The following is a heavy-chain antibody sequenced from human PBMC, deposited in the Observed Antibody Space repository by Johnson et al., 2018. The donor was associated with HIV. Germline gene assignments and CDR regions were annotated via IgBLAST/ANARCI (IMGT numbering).Heavy chain of an antibody. CDR3: ARPGGDYSAFDI. J-gene: IGHJ3*02. CDR2: ISYDGSNK. D-gene: IGHD4-17*01. Sequence: QVQLVESGGGVVQPGRSLRLSCAASGFRFSTYALHWVRQTPGKGLEWVALISYDGSNKYYADSVKGRFTISRDNSKNTLYLQMNSLRAEDTAVYYCARPGGDYSAFDIWGQGTMVTVSS. V-gene: IGHV3-30-3*01. CDR1: GFRFSTYA.